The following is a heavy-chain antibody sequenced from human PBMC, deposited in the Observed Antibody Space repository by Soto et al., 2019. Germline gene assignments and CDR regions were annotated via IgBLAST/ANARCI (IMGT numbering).Heavy chain of an antibody. D-gene: IGHD3-22*01. J-gene: IGHJ4*02. CDR1: GLTFSSYA. CDR3: ANIGGYYDSSAYYRFDY. V-gene: IGHV3-23*01. Sequence: PGGSLRLSCAASGLTFSSYAMSWVRQAPGKGLEWVSAISGSGGSTYYADSVKGRFTISRDNSKNTLYLQMNSLRAEDTAVYYCANIGGYYDSSAYYRFDYWGQGTLVTVSS. CDR2: ISGSGGST.